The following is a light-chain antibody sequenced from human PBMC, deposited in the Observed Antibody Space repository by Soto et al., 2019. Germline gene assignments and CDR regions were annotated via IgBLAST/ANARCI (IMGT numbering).Light chain of an antibody. Sequence: EIVLTQSPATLSLSPGERATLSCRASQSIRTSLAWYQQKPGQAPRLLIYDASNRATGIPARFSGSGSGTDFTLTISSLEPEDCAVYYCQQRTNWPPLYAFGQGTKREIK. CDR1: QSIRTS. J-gene: IGKJ2*01. V-gene: IGKV3-11*01. CDR2: DAS. CDR3: QQRTNWPPLYA.